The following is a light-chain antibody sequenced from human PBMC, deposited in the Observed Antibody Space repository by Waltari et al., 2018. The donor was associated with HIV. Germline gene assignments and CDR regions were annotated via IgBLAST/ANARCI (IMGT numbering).Light chain of an antibody. V-gene: IGLV4-69*02. Sequence: QLVLTQSPSASASLGASVKLTCTLSSGHRSYAIAWHQQQPEKGPRYLMTLKRDGSHSKGDGIPDRFSGSSSGAERYLIISSLQSEDEADYYCQTWGTGIQVFGGGTKVTVL. J-gene: IGLJ3*02. CDR1: SGHRSYA. CDR2: LKRDGSH. CDR3: QTWGTGIQV.